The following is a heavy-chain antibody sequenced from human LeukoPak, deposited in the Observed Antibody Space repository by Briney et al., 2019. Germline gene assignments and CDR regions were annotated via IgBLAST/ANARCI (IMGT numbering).Heavy chain of an antibody. J-gene: IGHJ4*02. CDR3: AKGPLIEVAGTTWDY. D-gene: IGHD6-19*01. V-gene: IGHV3-33*06. CDR1: GFTFSSYG. Sequence: PGRSLRLSCAASGFTFSSYGMHWVRQAPGKGLEWVAVIWYGGSNKYYADSVKGRFTISRDNSKNTLYLQMNSLRAEDTAVYYCAKGPLIEVAGTTWDYWGQGTLVTVSS. CDR2: IWYGGSNK.